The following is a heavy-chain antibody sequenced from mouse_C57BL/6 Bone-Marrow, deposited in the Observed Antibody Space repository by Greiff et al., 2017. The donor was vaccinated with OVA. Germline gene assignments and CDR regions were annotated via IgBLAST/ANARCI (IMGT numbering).Heavy chain of an antibody. J-gene: IGHJ4*01. CDR2: IDPEDGDT. CDR1: GFNIKDYY. CDR3: TSTVVASPYAMDY. Sequence: VQLQQSGAELVRPGASVKLSCTASGFNIKDYYMHWVKQRPEQGLEWIGRIDPEDGDTEYAPKFQGKATMTADTSSNTAYLQLSSLTSEDTAVYYCTSTVVASPYAMDYWGQGTSVTVSS. D-gene: IGHD1-1*01. V-gene: IGHV14-1*01.